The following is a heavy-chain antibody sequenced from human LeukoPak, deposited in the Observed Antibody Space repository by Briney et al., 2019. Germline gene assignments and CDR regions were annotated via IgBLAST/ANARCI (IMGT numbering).Heavy chain of an antibody. J-gene: IGHJ4*02. CDR3: TTDLGLTMIRGVIVY. V-gene: IGHV3-15*01. CDR2: IKSKGDGGTI. CDR1: GFTFTNAW. Sequence: PGGSLRLSCAASGFTFTNAWMSWVRQAPGKGLEWVGRIKSKGDGGTIDNAAPVKGRFTMSRDDSKATWYLQMNTLKAADTAVYYCTTDLGLTMIRGVIVYWGQGALVTVSS. D-gene: IGHD3-10*01.